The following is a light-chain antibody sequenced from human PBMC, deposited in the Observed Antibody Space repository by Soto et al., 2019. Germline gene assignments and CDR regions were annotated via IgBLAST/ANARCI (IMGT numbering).Light chain of an antibody. CDR1: SSDVGAYNY. Sequence: QSALTQPASVSGSPGQSITISCTGTSSDVGAYNYVSWYQQHPGKAPKLLIYDVSNRPSGVSNRLSGSKSGNTASLTISGLQAEDEADYYCSSYTITSTVLFGGGTKLTVL. CDR3: SSYTITSTVL. J-gene: IGLJ2*01. V-gene: IGLV2-14*01. CDR2: DVS.